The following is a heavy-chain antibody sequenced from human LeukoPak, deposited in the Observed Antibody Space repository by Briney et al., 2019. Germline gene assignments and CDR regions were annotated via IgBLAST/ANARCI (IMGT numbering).Heavy chain of an antibody. CDR1: GGSFSGYY. Sequence: LETLSLTCAVYGGSFSGYYWSWIRQPPGKGLEWIGEINHSGSTNYNPSLKSRVTISVDTSKKQFSLKLSSVTAADTAVYYCARGLSAVVYWGQGTLVTVSS. J-gene: IGHJ4*02. D-gene: IGHD3-16*02. CDR3: ARGLSAVVY. V-gene: IGHV4-34*01. CDR2: INHSGST.